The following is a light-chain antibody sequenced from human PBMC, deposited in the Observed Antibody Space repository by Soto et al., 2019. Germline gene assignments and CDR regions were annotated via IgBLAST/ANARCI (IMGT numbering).Light chain of an antibody. CDR3: QQYDSSPFT. Sequence: EIVLTQSPGTPSLSPGERATLSCRASQSVSSTYLGWYQQKPGQAPRIVIYGASSRATGIPDRFSGSGSGTDFTLTISRLETEDFAVYDCQQYDSSPFTFGQGTKVDIK. CDR2: GAS. V-gene: IGKV3-20*01. CDR1: QSVSSTY. J-gene: IGKJ2*01.